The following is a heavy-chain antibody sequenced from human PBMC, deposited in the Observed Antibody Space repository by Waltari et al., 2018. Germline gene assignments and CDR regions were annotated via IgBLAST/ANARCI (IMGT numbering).Heavy chain of an antibody. D-gene: IGHD3-22*01. CDR1: GDSIRSHF. CDR3: ARLPRGSVIIGAFDI. CDR2: MYFSGTK. Sequence: VQLQESGPGLVKPSETLSLRCNVSGDSIRSHFWSWIRQAPGKGLEWIEHMYFSGTKDYNPSLKSRVAISIDTSKNHFSLNLRSVTAADTAIYYCARLPRGSVIIGAFDIWGQGTQVTVSS. V-gene: IGHV4-59*11. J-gene: IGHJ3*02.